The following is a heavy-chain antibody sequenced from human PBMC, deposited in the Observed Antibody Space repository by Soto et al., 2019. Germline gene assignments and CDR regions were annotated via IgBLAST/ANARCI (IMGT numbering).Heavy chain of an antibody. CDR1: GFTFSTYW. CDR2: INSDGSST. J-gene: IGHJ4*02. V-gene: IGHV3-74*01. D-gene: IGHD5-18*01. CDR3: ARGYSYAFDY. Sequence: EVQLVESGGGLVQPGGSLRLSCAASGFTFSTYWMHWVRQAPGKGLVWVSRINSDGSSTNYSDSVKVRFTISRDNAKKTLYLQMNSLRAEDTAVYYCARGYSYAFDYWGQGTLVTVSS.